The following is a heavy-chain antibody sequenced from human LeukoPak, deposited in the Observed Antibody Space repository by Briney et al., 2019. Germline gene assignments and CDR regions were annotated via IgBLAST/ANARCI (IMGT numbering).Heavy chain of an antibody. Sequence: PGGSLRLSCAASGFTFSSYAMRWVRQAPGKGLEWLSGFRGVGGGGSTFYADSVKGRFTISRDNSKSTLYLQMNSLRAEDTALYYCARASDSTGYPQLPFDYWGQGTLVTVSS. D-gene: IGHD3-22*01. J-gene: IGHJ4*02. CDR1: GFTFSSYA. CDR2: FRGVGGGGST. V-gene: IGHV3-23*01. CDR3: ARASDSTGYPQLPFDY.